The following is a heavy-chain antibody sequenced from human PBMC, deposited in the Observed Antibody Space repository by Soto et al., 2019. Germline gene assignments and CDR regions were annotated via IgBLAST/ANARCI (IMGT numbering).Heavy chain of an antibody. Sequence: QVQLVESGGGVVQPGRSLRLSCAASGFTFSSYAMHWVRQAPGKGLEWVAVISYDGSNKYYADSVKGRFTISRDNSKNTLYLQMNSLRAEDTAVYYCARDDIGSTMIVVALGKTLDYWGQGTLVTVSS. J-gene: IGHJ4*02. CDR3: ARDDIGSTMIVVALGKTLDY. V-gene: IGHV3-30-3*01. D-gene: IGHD3-22*01. CDR2: ISYDGSNK. CDR1: GFTFSSYA.